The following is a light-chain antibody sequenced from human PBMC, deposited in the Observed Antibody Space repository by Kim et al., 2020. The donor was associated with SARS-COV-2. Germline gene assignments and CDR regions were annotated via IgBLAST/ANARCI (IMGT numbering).Light chain of an antibody. CDR3: LQYGRRH. J-gene: IGKJ4*01. V-gene: IGKV3-20*01. CDR1: QSVSSSY. CDR2: GAS. Sequence: ETVLTQSPGTLSLSPGERATLSCRASQSVSSSYLAWYQQKPGQAPRLLIYGASSRATGIPDRFSGRGSGTVFPLTISSLEPEGFAVYYCLQYGRRHLGGGTQV.